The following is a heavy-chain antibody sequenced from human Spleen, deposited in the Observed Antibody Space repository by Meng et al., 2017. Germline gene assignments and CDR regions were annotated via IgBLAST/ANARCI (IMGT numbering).Heavy chain of an antibody. CDR2: IHSSGST. J-gene: IGHJ4*02. D-gene: IGHD4-17*01. CDR3: ARRGGDYLEVYFDY. Sequence: QLQLQASGSGLVKPSQTLSLTCTVSGGSISSGDYYWSWLRQHPGEGLEWIGYIHSSGSTYYNPSLRRRVMVSLDTSKNQFSLRLSSVTAADTAIYYCARRGGDYLEVYFDYWGQGSLVTVSS. V-gene: IGHV4-31*03. CDR1: GGSISSGDYY.